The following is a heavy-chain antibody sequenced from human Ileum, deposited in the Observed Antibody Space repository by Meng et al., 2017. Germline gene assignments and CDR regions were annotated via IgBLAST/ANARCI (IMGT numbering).Heavy chain of an antibody. Sequence: GSLRLSCAVYGGSFSGYYWSWIRQPPGKGLEWIGEINHSGSTNYNPSLKSRVTISVDTSKNQFSLKLSSVTAADTAVYYCARGDPLMYYYGSGSPEYYFDYWGQGTLVTVSS. CDR1: GGSFSGYY. CDR2: INHSGST. CDR3: ARGDPLMYYYGSGSPEYYFDY. J-gene: IGHJ4*02. V-gene: IGHV4-34*01. D-gene: IGHD3-10*01.